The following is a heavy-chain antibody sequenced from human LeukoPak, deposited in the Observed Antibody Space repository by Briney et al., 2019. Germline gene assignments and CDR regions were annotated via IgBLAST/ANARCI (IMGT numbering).Heavy chain of an antibody. CDR1: GFIFSNYG. V-gene: IGHV3-30*03. Sequence: GGSLRLSCATSGFIFSNYGMHWVRQAPGKGLEWVAVISYDGSNKDYVDSVKGRFTISRDNSRNTLFLQMDSLRAEDTAVYYCVRSMATITFSFDYWAREPWSPSPQ. CDR2: ISYDGSNK. CDR3: VRSMATITFSFDY. J-gene: IGHJ4*02. D-gene: IGHD5-24*01.